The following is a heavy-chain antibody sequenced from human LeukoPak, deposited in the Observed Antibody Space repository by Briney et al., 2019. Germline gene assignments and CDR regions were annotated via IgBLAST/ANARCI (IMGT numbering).Heavy chain of an antibody. J-gene: IGHJ4*02. CDR3: ARELSGFGELLSYNFDY. V-gene: IGHV3-30*04. D-gene: IGHD3-10*01. CDR1: GFTFSSYA. Sequence: GRSLRPSCAASGFTFSSYAMHWVRQAPGKGLEWVAVISYDGSNKYYADSVKGRFTISRDNSKNTLYLQMNSLRAEDTAVYYCARELSGFGELLSYNFDYWGQGTLVTVSS. CDR2: ISYDGSNK.